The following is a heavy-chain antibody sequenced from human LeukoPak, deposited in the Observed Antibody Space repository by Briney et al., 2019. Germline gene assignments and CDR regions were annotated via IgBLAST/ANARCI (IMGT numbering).Heavy chain of an antibody. CDR2: IDSSSTYI. J-gene: IGHJ5*02. V-gene: IGHV3-21*01. D-gene: IGHD3-22*01. CDR3: AKTKAFTSGFPLDL. Sequence: GGSLRLSCAASGFTFSTYSMNWVRQAPGKGLEWVSSIDSSSTYIYYADSLKGRFTISRDNAKNSLFLQVNSLRAEDTAVYYCAKTKAFTSGFPLDLWGQGTLVTVSS. CDR1: GFTFSTYS.